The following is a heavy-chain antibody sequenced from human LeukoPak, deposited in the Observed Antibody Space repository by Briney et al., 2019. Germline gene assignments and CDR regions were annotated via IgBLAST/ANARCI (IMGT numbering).Heavy chain of an antibody. CDR1: GFTFSSHS. V-gene: IGHV3-48*02. CDR2: ISSSSSTI. CDR3: AKYGSGSYYSY. D-gene: IGHD3-10*01. Sequence: PGGSLRLSCAASGFTFSSHSMNWVRQAPGKGLEWISYISSSSSTIYYAVSVKGRFTISRDNAKNSLYLQMNSLRDDDTAVYYCAKYGSGSYYSYWGQGTLVSVSS. J-gene: IGHJ4*02.